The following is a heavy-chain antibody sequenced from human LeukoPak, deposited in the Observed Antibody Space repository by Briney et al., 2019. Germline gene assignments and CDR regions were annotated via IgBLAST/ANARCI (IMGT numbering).Heavy chain of an antibody. D-gene: IGHD3-22*01. Sequence: PSETLSLTCTVSGGSISSYYWSWIRQPPGKGLEWIGYIYYSGSTNYNPSLKSRVTISVDTSKNQFSLKLSSVTAADTAVYYCARCDSGYHLDYWGQGTLVTVSS. J-gene: IGHJ4*02. V-gene: IGHV4-59*01. CDR1: GGSISSYY. CDR2: IYYSGST. CDR3: ARCDSGYHLDY.